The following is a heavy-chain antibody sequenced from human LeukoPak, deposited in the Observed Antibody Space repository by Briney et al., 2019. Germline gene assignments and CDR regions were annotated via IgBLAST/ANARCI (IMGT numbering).Heavy chain of an antibody. Sequence: ASVKVSCKASGYPFTSYGISWVRQAPGQGLEWMGWSSTNNGNTNYAQKLQGRVTMTTDTSTSTAYMELRSLRSDDTAVYYCARLGGIVVVPDYWGQGTLVTVSS. D-gene: IGHD2-2*01. V-gene: IGHV1-18*01. CDR1: GYPFTSYG. J-gene: IGHJ4*02. CDR2: SSTNNGNT. CDR3: ARLGGIVVVPDY.